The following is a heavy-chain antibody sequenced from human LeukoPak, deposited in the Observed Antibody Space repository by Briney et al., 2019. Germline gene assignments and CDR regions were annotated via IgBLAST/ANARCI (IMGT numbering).Heavy chain of an antibody. Sequence: GGSLRLSCAASGFTFSSHAMNWVRQTPGKGLEWVSNISGSGRGSTTYYADSVKGRFTISRDNSKNTLYLQMNSLRADDTAVYYCAKSGLNRFDFWGQGTLVTVSS. CDR1: GFTFSSHA. CDR3: AKSGLNRFDF. V-gene: IGHV3-23*01. D-gene: IGHD2-15*01. CDR2: ISGSGRGSTT. J-gene: IGHJ4*02.